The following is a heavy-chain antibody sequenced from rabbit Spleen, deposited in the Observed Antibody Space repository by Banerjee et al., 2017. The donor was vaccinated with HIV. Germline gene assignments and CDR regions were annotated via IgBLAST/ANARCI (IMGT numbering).Heavy chain of an antibody. CDR2: IYTAGGTT. J-gene: IGHJ6*01. Sequence: QLKETGGGLVQPGGSLTLSCKASGFDFTSDYMSWVRQAPGKGLEWIGLIYTAGGTTDYANWVNGRFTISSDNAQNTVDLQMTSLTAADTATYFCARDTGSSFSSYGMDLWGQGTLVTVS. D-gene: IGHD8-1*01. V-gene: IGHV1S7*01. CDR1: GFDFTSDY. CDR3: ARDTGSSFSSYGMDL.